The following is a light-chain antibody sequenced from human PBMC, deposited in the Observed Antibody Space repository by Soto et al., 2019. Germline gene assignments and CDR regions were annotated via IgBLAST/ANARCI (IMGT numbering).Light chain of an antibody. V-gene: IGLV2-23*01. CDR1: NNDIGNYDL. J-gene: IGLJ1*01. CDR3: CSYAGTSATYV. CDR2: AGS. Sequence: QSALTQTASVSGSPGQSITISCSGTNNDIGNYDLVSWYQYHPDKAPKLIIYAGSKRPSGVSTRFSGSKSGNTASLTISGLQAEDEADYYCCSYAGTSATYVFGSGTKLTV.